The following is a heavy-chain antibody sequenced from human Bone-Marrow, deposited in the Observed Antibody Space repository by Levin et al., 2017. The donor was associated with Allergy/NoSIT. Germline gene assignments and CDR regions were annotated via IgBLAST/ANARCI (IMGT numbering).Heavy chain of an antibody. CDR2: IDPSDSYI. J-gene: IGHJ3*02. V-gene: IGHV5-10-1*01. Sequence: KVSCKGSGYSFSNYWISWVRQMPGKGLEWMGKIDPSDSYIRYSPSFEGHVLISADKSTFTAYIQWSSLKASDTAMYYCARRRVSGAGDGFDIWGQGTMVTVSP. CDR1: GYSFSNYW. CDR3: ARRRVSGAGDGFDI. D-gene: IGHD6-19*01.